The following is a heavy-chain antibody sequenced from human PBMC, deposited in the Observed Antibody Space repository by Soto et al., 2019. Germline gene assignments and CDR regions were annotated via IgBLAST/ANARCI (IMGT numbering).Heavy chain of an antibody. CDR1: GGTFSSYA. CDR3: ARGPNKDGSGWYLTYYYGMDV. Sequence: QVQLVQSGAEVKKPGSSVKVSCKASGGTFSSYAISWVRQAPGQGLEWMGGIIPIFGTANYAQKFQGRVTITADESTSTAYMELSSLMSEDTAVYYCARGPNKDGSGWYLTYYYGMDVWGQGTTVTVSS. V-gene: IGHV1-69*12. D-gene: IGHD6-19*01. CDR2: IIPIFGTA. J-gene: IGHJ6*02.